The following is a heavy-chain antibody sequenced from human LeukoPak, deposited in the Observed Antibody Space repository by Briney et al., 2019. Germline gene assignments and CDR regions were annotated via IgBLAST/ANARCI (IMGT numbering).Heavy chain of an antibody. J-gene: IGHJ3*02. V-gene: IGHV3-23*01. CDR2: ISNIGGGT. CDR1: GFTFTNYA. D-gene: IGHD3-3*01. CDR3: AKGGGAGAFDI. Sequence: PGGSPRLSCAASGFTFTNYAMSWVRQAPGKGLEWVSSISNIGGGTYYADSVKSRFTISRDNSKNTLYLQMNSLRAEDTAEYYCAKGGGAGAFDIWGQGTMVTVSS.